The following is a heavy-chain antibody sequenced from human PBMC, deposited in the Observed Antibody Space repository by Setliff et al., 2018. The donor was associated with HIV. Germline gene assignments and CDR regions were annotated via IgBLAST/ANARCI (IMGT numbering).Heavy chain of an antibody. CDR2: IHHSGST. CDR1: GYSISRGYY. D-gene: IGHD6-19*01. J-gene: IGHJ4*02. Sequence: SETLSLTCSVSGYSISRGYYWGWIRQPPGKGLEWIGSIHHSGSTYYNPSLKSRVTISVDTSKNQFSLRLSSVAAGDTAVYYCARSVNSSGWHTYYFDYWGQGTLVTVSS. V-gene: IGHV4-38-2*02. CDR3: ARSVNSSGWHTYYFDY.